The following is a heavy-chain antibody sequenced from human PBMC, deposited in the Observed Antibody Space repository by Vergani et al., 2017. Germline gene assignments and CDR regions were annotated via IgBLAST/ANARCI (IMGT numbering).Heavy chain of an antibody. CDR2: ISSSSSYI. J-gene: IGHJ6*02. D-gene: IGHD3-10*01. CDR3: ARDPSSYYGSGSYYKTHYYGMDV. CDR1: GFTFSSYS. Sequence: EVQLVESGGGLVKPGGSLRLSCAASGFTFSSYSMNWVRQAPGKGLEWVSSISSSSSYIYYADSVKGRFTISRDNAKNSLYLQMNSLRAEETAVYYCARDPSSYYGSGSYYKTHYYGMDVWGQGTTVTVSS. V-gene: IGHV3-21*01.